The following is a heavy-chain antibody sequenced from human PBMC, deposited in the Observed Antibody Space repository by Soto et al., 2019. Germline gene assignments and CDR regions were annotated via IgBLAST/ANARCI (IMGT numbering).Heavy chain of an antibody. Sequence: PGGSLRLSCAASGFTFSSYEMNWVRQAPGKGLEWVSYISSSGSTIYYADSVKGRFTISRDNAKNSLYLQMNSLRAEDTAAYYCARAGHLNYYYYYGMDVWGQGTTVTVSS. CDR3: ARAGHLNYYYYYGMDV. V-gene: IGHV3-48*03. CDR1: GFTFSSYE. CDR2: ISSSGSTI. J-gene: IGHJ6*02.